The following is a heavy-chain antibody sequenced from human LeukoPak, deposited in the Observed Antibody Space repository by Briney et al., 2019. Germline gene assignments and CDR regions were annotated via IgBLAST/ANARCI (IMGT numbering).Heavy chain of an antibody. Sequence: SETLSLTCTVSGGSISSGSYYWSWIRQHPGRGLEWIGYIYYSGSTYYNPSLKSRVTISVDTSKNQFSLRLTSVTAADTAVYYCARTDSSGYYGDYWGQGTLVTVSS. CDR1: GGSISSGSYY. CDR3: ARTDSSGYYGDY. J-gene: IGHJ4*02. CDR2: IYYSGST. D-gene: IGHD3-22*01. V-gene: IGHV4-31*03.